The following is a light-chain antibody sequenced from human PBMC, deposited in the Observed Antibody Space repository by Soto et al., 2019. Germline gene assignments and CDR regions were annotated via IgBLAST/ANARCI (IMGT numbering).Light chain of an antibody. CDR3: QQFGSSPIT. CDR2: DAS. Sequence: EIVLTQSPGTLSLSPGERATLSCRTSQTVSSTYFAWYQQRPGQAPRLLFSDASTRATGIPDRLSCSGSGRDFNLTISRLEPEDSALYYCQQFGSSPITFGQGTRLEIK. J-gene: IGKJ5*01. V-gene: IGKV3-20*01. CDR1: QTVSSTY.